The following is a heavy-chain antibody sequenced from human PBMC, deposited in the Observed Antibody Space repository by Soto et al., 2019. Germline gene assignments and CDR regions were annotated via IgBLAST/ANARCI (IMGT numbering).Heavy chain of an antibody. Sequence: VQLVESGGGLVQPGRSLRLSCAASGFTFDDHAMHWVRQAPGKGLEWVSGISWNGVNVDYAGSVKGRFTISRDNAKNSLYLQLNSLRPEDTALYYCIKETQANLGTGAFDYWGQGALVTVSS. CDR3: IKETQANLGTGAFDY. J-gene: IGHJ4*02. CDR2: ISWNGVNV. D-gene: IGHD7-27*01. V-gene: IGHV3-9*01. CDR1: GFTFDDHA.